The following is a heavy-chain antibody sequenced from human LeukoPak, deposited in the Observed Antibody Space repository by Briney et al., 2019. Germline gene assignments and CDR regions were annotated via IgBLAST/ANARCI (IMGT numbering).Heavy chain of an antibody. Sequence: SVKVSCKASGGTFSSYAISWVRQAPGQGLEWMGGIIPIFGTANYAQKFQGRVTITADESTSTAYMELSSLRSEDTAVYYCARGVQHTYYDFWSGYGLWGQGTLVTVSS. V-gene: IGHV1-69*01. J-gene: IGHJ4*02. CDR3: ARGVQHTYYDFWSGYGL. D-gene: IGHD3-3*01. CDR2: IIPIFGTA. CDR1: GGTFSSYA.